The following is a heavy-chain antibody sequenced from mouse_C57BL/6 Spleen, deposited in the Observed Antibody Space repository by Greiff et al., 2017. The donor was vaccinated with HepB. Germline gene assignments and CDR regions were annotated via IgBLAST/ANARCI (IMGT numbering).Heavy chain of an antibody. V-gene: IGHV1-69*01. D-gene: IGHD1-1*01. CDR1: GYTFTSYW. Sequence: QVQLQQPGAELVMPGASVKLSCKASGYTFTSYWMHWVKQRPGQGLEWIGEIDPSDSYTNYNQKFKGKSTLTVDKSSSTAYMQLSSLTSEDSAVYNCERITTVDYFDDWGQGTTLTVSS. CDR2: IDPSDSYT. J-gene: IGHJ2*01. CDR3: ERITTVDYFDD.